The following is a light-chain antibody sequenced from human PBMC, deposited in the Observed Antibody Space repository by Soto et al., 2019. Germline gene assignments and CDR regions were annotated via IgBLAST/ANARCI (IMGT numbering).Light chain of an antibody. J-gene: IGKJ1*01. CDR1: QSLSSD. V-gene: IGKV3-15*01. CDR3: QRYNKWPRT. CDR2: GAS. Sequence: EIVMTQSPATLSVSPGERATLSCRASQSLSSDLAWYQQKVGQAPRLLIYGASTRATGIPARYSGSGSGTEFNFTISSLQSEDFAVYYCQRYNKWPRTFGQGTKVDIK.